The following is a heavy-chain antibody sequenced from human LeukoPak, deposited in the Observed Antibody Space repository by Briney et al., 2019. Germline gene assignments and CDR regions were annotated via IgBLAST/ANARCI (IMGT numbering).Heavy chain of an antibody. CDR1: GFTFRSYS. V-gene: IGHV3-21*01. CDR2: IRSSSSYI. Sequence: GGSLRLSCAASGFTFRSYSMNWVRQAPGKGLEWVSSIRSSSSYIYYADSVKGRFTISRDNAKNSLYLQMNSLRAEDTAVYYCARVSYDILTGYSYIDYWGQGTLVTVSS. D-gene: IGHD3-9*01. J-gene: IGHJ4*02. CDR3: ARVSYDILTGYSYIDY.